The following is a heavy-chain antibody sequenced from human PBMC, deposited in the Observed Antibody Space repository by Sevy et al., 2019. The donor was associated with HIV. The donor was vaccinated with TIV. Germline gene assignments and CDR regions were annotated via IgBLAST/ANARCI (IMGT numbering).Heavy chain of an antibody. CDR3: ARDRYYGSGSLTYYYDMDV. CDR2: ISYDGSNK. Sequence: GGSLRLSCAASGFTFSSYAMHWVRQAPGKGLEWVAVISYDGSNKYYADSVKGRFTISRDNSKNTLYLQMNSLRAEDTAVYYCARDRYYGSGSLTYYYDMDVWGKGTTVTVSS. CDR1: GFTFSSYA. D-gene: IGHD3-10*01. J-gene: IGHJ6*03. V-gene: IGHV3-30-3*01.